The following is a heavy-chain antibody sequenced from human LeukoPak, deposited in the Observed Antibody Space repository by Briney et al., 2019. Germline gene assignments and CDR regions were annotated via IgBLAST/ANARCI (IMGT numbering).Heavy chain of an antibody. V-gene: IGHV1-8*01. CDR3: ARRGYCSSTSCRGPAFDI. Sequence: GASVKVSCKASGYTFTSYDINWVRQATGQGLEWMGWMNPNSGNTGYAQKFQGRVTMTRNTSISTAYMELSSLRSEDTAVYYCARRGYCSSTSCRGPAFDIWGQGTMVTVSS. D-gene: IGHD2-2*01. CDR1: GYTFTSYD. J-gene: IGHJ3*02. CDR2: MNPNSGNT.